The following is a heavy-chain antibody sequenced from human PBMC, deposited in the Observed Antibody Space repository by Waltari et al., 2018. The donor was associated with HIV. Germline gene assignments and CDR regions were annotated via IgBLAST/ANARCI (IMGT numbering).Heavy chain of an antibody. Sequence: QVQLVQSGAEVKKPGASVKVSCKASGYTFTRYAMHWVRQAPGQRLEGMGWINAGNGNTKYSQKFQGRVTITRDTSASTAYMELSSLRSEDTAVYYCARVYCSSTSCYYFDYWGQGTLVTVSS. CDR1: GYTFTRYA. CDR3: ARVYCSSTSCYYFDY. V-gene: IGHV1-3*01. CDR2: INAGNGNT. D-gene: IGHD2-2*01. J-gene: IGHJ4*02.